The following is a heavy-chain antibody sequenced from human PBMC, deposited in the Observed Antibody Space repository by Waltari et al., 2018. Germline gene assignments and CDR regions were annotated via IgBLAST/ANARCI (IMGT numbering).Heavy chain of an antibody. J-gene: IGHJ4*02. D-gene: IGHD5-12*01. CDR1: GGSISRPYY. CDR2: VYQSGST. V-gene: IGHV4-30-4*01. Sequence: QVPLQESGPGPVEPSQTLTLTCNVSGGSISRPYYWSWIRQSPGKGLEWIGYVYQSGSTLYNPTLNNRVTMSVDRSKNQFSLRLTSLTAADTAVYFCARGGGGYDKYYFDLWGQGTLVTVSS. CDR3: ARGGGGYDKYYFDL.